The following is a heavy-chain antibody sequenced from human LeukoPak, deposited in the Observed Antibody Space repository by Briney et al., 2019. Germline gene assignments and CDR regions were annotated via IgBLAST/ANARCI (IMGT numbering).Heavy chain of an antibody. D-gene: IGHD2-15*01. CDR1: GDSMSNYY. J-gene: IGHJ4*02. Sequence: SETLSLTCSVSGDSMSNYYWTWIRQPPGKALESIGYISDSGSTYYSPALKSRATISADTSKNQISLKLTSVTAADTAVYYCARDVCSGGTCYLDYWGRGTLVSVSS. V-gene: IGHV4-59*01. CDR2: ISDSGST. CDR3: ARDVCSGGTCYLDY.